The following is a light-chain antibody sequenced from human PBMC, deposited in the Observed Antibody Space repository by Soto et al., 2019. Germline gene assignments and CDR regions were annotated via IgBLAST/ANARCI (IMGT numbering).Light chain of an antibody. CDR2: EVS. Sequence: QSVLTQPASVSGSPGQSTTISCTGTSSEIVNYNYVSWYQQHPGKAPKLMIYEVSNRPSGVYILFPGSKSPNKAALTISGLQAEDGGDYYCSSYTSSSTLTYVLGNGTKVTVX. CDR1: SSEIVNYNY. J-gene: IGLJ1*01. V-gene: IGLV2-14*01. CDR3: SSYTSSSTLTYV.